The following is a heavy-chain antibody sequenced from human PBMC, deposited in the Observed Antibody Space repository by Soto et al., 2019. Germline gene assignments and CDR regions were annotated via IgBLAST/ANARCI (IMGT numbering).Heavy chain of an antibody. J-gene: IGHJ6*02. Sequence: GGSLRLSCAASGFTFSSYEMNWVRQAPGKGLEWVSYISSSGSSIYYADSVKGRFTISRDNAKNSLYLQMNSLRAEDTAVYYCARDKCEPWNGMDVWGQGTTVTVSS. CDR1: GFTFSSYE. CDR2: ISSSGSSI. CDR3: ARDKCEPWNGMDV. D-gene: IGHD5-12*01. V-gene: IGHV3-48*03.